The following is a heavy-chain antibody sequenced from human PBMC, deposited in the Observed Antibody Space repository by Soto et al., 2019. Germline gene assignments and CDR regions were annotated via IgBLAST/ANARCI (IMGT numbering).Heavy chain of an antibody. D-gene: IGHD2-8*01. CDR2: IIPIFGTA. CDR3: ERAKTRGTKYYYYGMDV. CDR1: VGTFISYA. V-gene: IGHV1-69*06. J-gene: IGHJ6*02. Sequence: SVNVSCKASVGTFISYAISWLRQAPGQGLEWMGGIIPIFGTANYAQKFQGRVTITAEKSKSTAYMELSRLRSEDTAVYYCERAKTRGTKYYYYGMDVWGQGTTVTVSS.